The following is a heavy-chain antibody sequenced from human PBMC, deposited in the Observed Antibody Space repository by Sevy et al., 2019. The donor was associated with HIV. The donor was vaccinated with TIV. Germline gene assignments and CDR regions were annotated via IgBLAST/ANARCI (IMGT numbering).Heavy chain of an antibody. Sequence: ASVKVSCKVSGYTLTELSMHWVRQAPRKGLEWMGGFDPEDGETIYAQKFQGRVTMTEDTSTDTAYMELSSLRSEDTAVYYCATLALYCGGDCPGHFFDYWGQGTLVTVSS. D-gene: IGHD2-21*02. CDR1: GYTLTELS. V-gene: IGHV1-24*01. CDR3: ATLALYCGGDCPGHFFDY. CDR2: FDPEDGET. J-gene: IGHJ4*02.